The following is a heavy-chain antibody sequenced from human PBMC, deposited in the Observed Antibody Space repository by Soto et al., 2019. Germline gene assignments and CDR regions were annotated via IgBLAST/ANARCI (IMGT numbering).Heavy chain of an antibody. CDR1: GSTFNNYG. J-gene: IGHJ6*02. D-gene: IGHD3-10*01. CDR3: ASEYGSGSYGYYYGMDV. Sequence: GGSLRLSCAASGSTFNNYGMTWVRQAPGKGLEWVSGISSSGDTTYYADSVKGRLTISRDNSKNTLYLQMTSLRAEDTAVYYCASEYGSGSYGYYYGMDVWGQGTTVTVSS. V-gene: IGHV3-23*01. CDR2: ISSSGDTT.